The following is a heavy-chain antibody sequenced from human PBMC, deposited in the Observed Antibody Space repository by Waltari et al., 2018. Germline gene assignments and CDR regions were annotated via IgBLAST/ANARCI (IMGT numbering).Heavy chain of an antibody. CDR3: ARDPRLQYSSSAGDAFDI. D-gene: IGHD6-6*01. Sequence: QVQLQESGPGLVKPSETLSLTCTVSGYSISSGYYWGWIRQPPGKGLEWIGSIYHSGSTYYNPSLKSRVTISVDTSKNRFSLKLSSVTAADTAVYYCARDPRLQYSSSAGDAFDIWGQGTMVTVSS. CDR1: GYSISSGYY. V-gene: IGHV4-38-2*02. CDR2: IYHSGST. J-gene: IGHJ3*02.